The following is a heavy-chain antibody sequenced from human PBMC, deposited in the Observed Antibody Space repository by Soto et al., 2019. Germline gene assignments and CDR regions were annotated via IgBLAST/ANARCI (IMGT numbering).Heavy chain of an antibody. CDR3: ARSQGSSTSLEIYYYYYYGMDV. J-gene: IGHJ6*02. Sequence: QVQLVQSGAEVKKPGSSVNVSCKASGGTFGSYAISWVRQAPGQGLEWMGGIIPIPGTANYAQKFQGRVTIAADESTSTAYMELSSLTSEDTTVYYCARSQGSSTSLEIYYYYYYGMDVWGQGTTVTVSS. D-gene: IGHD2-2*01. V-gene: IGHV1-69*01. CDR1: GGTFGSYA. CDR2: IIPIPGTA.